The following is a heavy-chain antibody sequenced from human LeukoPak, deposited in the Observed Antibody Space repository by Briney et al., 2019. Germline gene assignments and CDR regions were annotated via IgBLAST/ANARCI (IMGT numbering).Heavy chain of an antibody. J-gene: IGHJ4*02. CDR1: GFTFSSYW. Sequence: GGSLRLSSAATGFTFSSYWMSWVRQALGKGLEWVANIKQDGSEKYYVDSVKGRFTISRDNAKNSLYLQMNSLRAEDTAVYYCARDGLRDFWSGYNFHYWGQGTLVTVSS. D-gene: IGHD3-3*01. V-gene: IGHV3-7*01. CDR2: IKQDGSEK. CDR3: ARDGLRDFWSGYNFHY.